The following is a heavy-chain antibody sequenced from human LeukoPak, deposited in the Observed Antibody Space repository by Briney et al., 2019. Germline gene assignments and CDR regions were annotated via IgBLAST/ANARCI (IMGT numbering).Heavy chain of an antibody. CDR2: INPSGGST. Sequence: ASVKVSCKASGYTFTSYYMHWVRQAPGQGLEWMGIINPSGGSTSYAQKFQGRVTMTRDTSTSTVYMELSSLRSEDTAVYYCARDNGITMIVVVGKYFDYRGQGTLVTVSS. J-gene: IGHJ4*02. CDR1: GYTFTSYY. V-gene: IGHV1-46*01. D-gene: IGHD3-22*01. CDR3: ARDNGITMIVVVGKYFDY.